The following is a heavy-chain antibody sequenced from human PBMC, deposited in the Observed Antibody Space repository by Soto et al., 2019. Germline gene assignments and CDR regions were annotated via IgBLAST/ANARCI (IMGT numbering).Heavy chain of an antibody. CDR2: INPATGAA. CDR1: GYPVTAYY. J-gene: IGHJ3*02. Sequence: QLHLVQSGAVVKKPGASVTVSCSASGYPVTAYYMHWVRQAPGRGLEWMGGINPATGAAKYTQTFQGRVTMTRDPYQNTGFMGLGGLTSEDTAVFLCARGGGVGVAGSAAFDMWGQGTLVTVSS. CDR3: ARGGGVGVAGSAAFDM. V-gene: IGHV1-2*02. D-gene: IGHD3-3*01.